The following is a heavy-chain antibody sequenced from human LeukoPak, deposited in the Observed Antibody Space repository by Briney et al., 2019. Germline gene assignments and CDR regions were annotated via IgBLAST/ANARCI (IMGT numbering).Heavy chain of an antibody. CDR2: INHSGST. D-gene: IGHD3-10*01. Sequence: PSETLSLTCAVYGGSFSGYYWSWIRQPPGKGLEWIGEINHSGSTNYNPSLKSRVTISVDTSKNQFSLKLSSVTAADTAVYYCARAWIRGGWFDPWGQGTLVTVPS. CDR1: GGSFSGYY. V-gene: IGHV4-34*01. J-gene: IGHJ5*02. CDR3: ARAWIRGGWFDP.